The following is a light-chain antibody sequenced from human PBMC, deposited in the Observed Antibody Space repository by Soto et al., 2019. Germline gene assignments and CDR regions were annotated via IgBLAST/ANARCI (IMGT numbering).Light chain of an antibody. CDR2: RNI. J-gene: IGLJ2*01. CDR3: AAWDDSLSGVV. Sequence: QAVVTQPPSASGTPGQRVTISCSGSSSNIGSNYVYWYQQLPGTAPKLLIYRNIQWRSGVPDRFSGSKSGTSASLAISGLRSGDEADYYCAAWDDSLSGVVFGGGTKLTVL. CDR1: SSNIGSNY. V-gene: IGLV1-47*01.